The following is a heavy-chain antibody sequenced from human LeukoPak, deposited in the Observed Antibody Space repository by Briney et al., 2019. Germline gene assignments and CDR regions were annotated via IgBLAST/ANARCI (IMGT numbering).Heavy chain of an antibody. Sequence: SQILSLTCAISGDTVSNKNAAWNWIAQSPSRGLEWLGRTYYRSKWYNDYAVSVKGRIDINPDTSKNQFSLQLNSVTPEDTAVYYCAREGVGATMANWGQGTLVTVSS. CDR3: AREGVGATMAN. D-gene: IGHD1-26*01. J-gene: IGHJ4*02. CDR1: GDTVSNKNAA. V-gene: IGHV6-1*01. CDR2: TYYRSKWYN.